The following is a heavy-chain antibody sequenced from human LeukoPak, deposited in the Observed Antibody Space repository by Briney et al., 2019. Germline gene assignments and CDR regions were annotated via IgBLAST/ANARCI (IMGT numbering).Heavy chain of an antibody. Sequence: ASVKVSYKASGYTFTSYYMHWVRQAPGQGLEWMGIINPSGGSTSYAQKFQGRVTMTRDMSTSTVYMEMSSLRSEDTAVYYCARGPYYYDSSEKVDYWGQGTLVTVSS. D-gene: IGHD3-22*01. CDR2: INPSGGST. V-gene: IGHV1-46*01. CDR1: GYTFTSYY. CDR3: ARGPYYYDSSEKVDY. J-gene: IGHJ4*02.